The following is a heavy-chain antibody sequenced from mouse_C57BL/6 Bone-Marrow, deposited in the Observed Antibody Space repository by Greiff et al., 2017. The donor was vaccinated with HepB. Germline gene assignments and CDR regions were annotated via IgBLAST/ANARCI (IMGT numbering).Heavy chain of an antibody. CDR2: INYYGSST. Sequence: EVMLVESEGGLVQPGSSMKLSCTASGFTFSDYYMAWVRQVPEKGLEWVANINYYGSSTYYMDHLKSRFIISRDNAKNILYLQMSSLKSEDTATYYCARESHSDPYYFDYWGQGTTLTVSS. V-gene: IGHV5-16*01. CDR3: ARESHSDPYYFDY. J-gene: IGHJ2*01. CDR1: GFTFSDYY.